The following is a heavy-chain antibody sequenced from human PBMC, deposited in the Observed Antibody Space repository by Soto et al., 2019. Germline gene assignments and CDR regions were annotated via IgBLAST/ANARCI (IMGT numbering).Heavy chain of an antibody. J-gene: IGHJ5*02. CDR3: ARARHVGSGCWFDP. Sequence: QTGGSLRLSCAASGFTFSSYEMNWVRQAPGKGLEWVSYISSSGSTIYYADSVKGRFTISRDNAKNSLYLQMNSLRAEDTAVYYCARARHVGSGCWFDPWGQGTQVTVSS. D-gene: IGHD3-9*01. CDR2: ISSSGSTI. V-gene: IGHV3-48*03. CDR1: GFTFSSYE.